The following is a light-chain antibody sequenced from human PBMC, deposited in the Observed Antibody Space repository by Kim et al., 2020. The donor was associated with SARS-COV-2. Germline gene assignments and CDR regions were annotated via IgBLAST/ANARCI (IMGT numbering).Light chain of an antibody. Sequence: SSELTQDPAVSVALGQTVRITCQGDSLRSHYASWYQQKPGQAPLLVYGKDNRPSGIPDRFSSSSSGNTASLTITGAQAEDEADYYCHSRDTSGSRLGVFGTGTKVTVL. CDR1: SLRSHY. V-gene: IGLV3-19*01. CDR2: GKD. J-gene: IGLJ1*01. CDR3: HSRDTSGSRLGV.